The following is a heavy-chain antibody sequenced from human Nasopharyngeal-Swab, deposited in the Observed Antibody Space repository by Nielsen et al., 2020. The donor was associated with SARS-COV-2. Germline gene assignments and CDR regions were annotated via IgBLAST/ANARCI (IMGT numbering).Heavy chain of an antibody. CDR2: IKQDGSEK. Sequence: GESLKISCAASGFTFSSYWMSWVRQAPGKGLEWVANIKQDGSEKYYVDSVKGRFTISRDNAKNSLYLQMNSLRAEDTAVYYCAKVASSSWYNYFDYWGQGTLVTVSS. CDR3: AKVASSSWYNYFDY. D-gene: IGHD6-13*01. J-gene: IGHJ4*02. V-gene: IGHV3-7*03. CDR1: GFTFSSYW.